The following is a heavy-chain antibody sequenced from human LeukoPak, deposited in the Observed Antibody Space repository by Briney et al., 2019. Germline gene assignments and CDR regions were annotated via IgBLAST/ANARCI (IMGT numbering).Heavy chain of an antibody. CDR1: GFTFSSYS. CDR2: ISSSSSYI. D-gene: IGHD5-12*01. J-gene: IGHJ4*02. CDR3: ASGYSGYDSGDY. Sequence: GGSLRLSCAASGFTFSSYSMNWGRQAPGKGLEWVSSISSSSSYIYYAASVKGRFTISRDNAKNSLYLQMNSLRAEDTAVYYCASGYSGYDSGDYWGQGTLVTVSS. V-gene: IGHV3-21*01.